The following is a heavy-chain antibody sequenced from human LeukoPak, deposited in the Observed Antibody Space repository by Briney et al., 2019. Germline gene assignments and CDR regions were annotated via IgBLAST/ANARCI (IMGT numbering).Heavy chain of an antibody. V-gene: IGHV3-23*01. CDR3: ARVGWGYSYGSGGN. CDR2: ISGSGGST. Sequence: GGSLRLSCAASGFTFSSYAMSWVRQAPGKGLEWVSAISGSGGSTYYADSVKGRFTISRDNSKNTLYLQMNSLRAEDTAVYYCARVGWGYSYGSGGNWGQGTLFTVSS. CDR1: GFTFSSYA. D-gene: IGHD5-18*01. J-gene: IGHJ4*02.